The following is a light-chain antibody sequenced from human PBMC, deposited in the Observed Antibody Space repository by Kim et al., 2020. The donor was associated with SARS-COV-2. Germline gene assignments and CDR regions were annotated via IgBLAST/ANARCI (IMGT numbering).Light chain of an antibody. Sequence: EIVLTQSPGTLSLSPGERATLSCRASQSVSSSRLAWYQQKLGQAPRLLIYGASSRATGVPDRFSGSGSGTDFTLTISRLQPEDFAVYYCQQYHSSPRTFGQGTKVEIK. CDR3: QQYHSSPRT. J-gene: IGKJ1*01. V-gene: IGKV3-20*01. CDR2: GAS. CDR1: QSVSSSR.